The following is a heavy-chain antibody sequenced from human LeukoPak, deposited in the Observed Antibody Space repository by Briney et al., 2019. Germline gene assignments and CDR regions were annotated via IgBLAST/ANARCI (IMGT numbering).Heavy chain of an antibody. J-gene: IGHJ4*02. CDR2: ISGSGGST. Sequence: PGGSLRLSCAASGFTFDDYGMSWVRQAPGKGLEWVSAISGSGGSTYYADSVKGRFTISRDNSRNTLYLQTNSLRAEDTAVYYCAKDLEYSSSWWGQGTLVTVSS. V-gene: IGHV3-23*01. D-gene: IGHD6-13*01. CDR1: GFTFDDYG. CDR3: AKDLEYSSSW.